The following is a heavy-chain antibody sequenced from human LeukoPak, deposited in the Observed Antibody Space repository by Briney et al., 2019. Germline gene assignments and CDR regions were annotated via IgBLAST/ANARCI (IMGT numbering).Heavy chain of an antibody. V-gene: IGHV1-2*02. CDR3: ARGFCSPPRVDSSGYYSYFDY. J-gene: IGHJ4*02. D-gene: IGHD3-22*01. Sequence: ASVKVSCKASGYTFTGYYMHWVRQAPGQGLEWMGWINPNSGGTNCAQKFQGRVTMTRDTSISTAYMELSRLRSDDTAVYYCARGFCSPPRVDSSGYYSYFDYWGQGTLVTVSS. CDR1: GYTFTGYY. CDR2: INPNSGGT.